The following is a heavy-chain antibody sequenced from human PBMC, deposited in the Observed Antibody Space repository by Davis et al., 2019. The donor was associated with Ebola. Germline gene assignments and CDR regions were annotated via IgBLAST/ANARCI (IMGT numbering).Heavy chain of an antibody. J-gene: IGHJ6*03. Sequence: MPSETLSLTCAVYGGSFSGYYWSWIRQPPGKGLEWIGEINHSGSTNYNPSLKSRVTISLDTSKNQFSLKLSSVTAADTAVYYCARGVGAYYYMDVWGKGTTVTVSS. CDR3: ARGVGAYYYMDV. V-gene: IGHV4-34*01. CDR1: GGSFSGYY. CDR2: INHSGST.